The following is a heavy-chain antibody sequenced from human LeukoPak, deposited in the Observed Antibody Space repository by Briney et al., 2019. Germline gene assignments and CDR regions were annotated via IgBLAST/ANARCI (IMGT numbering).Heavy chain of an antibody. Sequence: GGSLRLSCAASGFTFSSYWMHWVRQAPGKGLVWVSRINSDGSSTSYADSVKGRFTISRDNAKNTLYLQMNSLRAEDTAVYYCTREYYDFWSGHVDAFDIWGQGTMVTVSS. CDR1: GFTFSSYW. D-gene: IGHD3-3*01. J-gene: IGHJ3*02. V-gene: IGHV3-74*01. CDR3: TREYYDFWSGHVDAFDI. CDR2: INSDGSST.